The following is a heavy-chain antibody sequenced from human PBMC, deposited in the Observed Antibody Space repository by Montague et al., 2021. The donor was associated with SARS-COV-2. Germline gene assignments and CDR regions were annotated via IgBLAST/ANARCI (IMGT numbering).Heavy chain of an antibody. D-gene: IGHD2-8*02. V-gene: IGHV4-39*07. CDR2: VDSAGST. J-gene: IGHJ4*02. CDR1: AGSLSGRSNY. CDR3: ARDEYNRYWYKY. Sequence: SETLSLTCTVSAGSLSGRSNYWGWIRQPPGMGLQWIGSVDSAGSTYYSPSLKSRVTISLDTSKNQFSLKLSSVTAADTAVYYCARDEYNRYWYKYWGQGALVTVSS.